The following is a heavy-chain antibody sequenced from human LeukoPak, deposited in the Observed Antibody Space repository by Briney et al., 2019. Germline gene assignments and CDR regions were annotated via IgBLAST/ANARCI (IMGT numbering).Heavy chain of an antibody. D-gene: IGHD1-26*01. CDR3: AKAPRDSGSYYFDY. CDR1: GFTFSSYA. J-gene: IGHJ4*02. CDR2: ISGSGGST. Sequence: GGSLRLSCAVSGFTFSSYAMSWVRQAPGKGLEWVSAISGSGGSTYYADSVKGRFTISRDDSKNTLYLQMNSLRAEDTAVYYCAKAPRDSGSYYFDYWGQGTLVTVSS. V-gene: IGHV3-23*01.